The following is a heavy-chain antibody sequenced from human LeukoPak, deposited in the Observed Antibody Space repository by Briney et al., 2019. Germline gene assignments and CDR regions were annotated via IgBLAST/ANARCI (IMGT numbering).Heavy chain of an antibody. CDR3: ARFTRGFGGY. V-gene: IGHV3-7*01. CDR1: GFTFSSNW. D-gene: IGHD3-10*01. CDR2: IKQDGSEK. Sequence: GGSLRLSCAASGFTFSSNWMSWVRQAPGKGLEWVANIKQDGSEKYYVDSVKGRFTISRDNAKNSLYLQMNSLRAEDTAVYYCARFTRGFGGYWGQGTLVTVSS. J-gene: IGHJ4*02.